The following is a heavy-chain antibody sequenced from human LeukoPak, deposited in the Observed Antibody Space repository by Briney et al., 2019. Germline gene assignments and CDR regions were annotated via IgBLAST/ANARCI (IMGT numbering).Heavy chain of an antibody. Sequence: GGSLRLSCAASGFTFDDYGMSWVRQAPGKGLEWVSGINWNGGSTGYADSVKGRFTISRDNAKNSLYLQMNSLRAEDTALYYCAREVGYSNYGYYYYMDVWGKGTTVTVSS. V-gene: IGHV3-20*04. D-gene: IGHD4-11*01. CDR2: INWNGGST. CDR3: AREVGYSNYGYYYYMDV. J-gene: IGHJ6*03. CDR1: GFTFDDYG.